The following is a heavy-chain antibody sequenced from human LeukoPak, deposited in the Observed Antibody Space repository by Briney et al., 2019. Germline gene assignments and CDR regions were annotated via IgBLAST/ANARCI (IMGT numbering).Heavy chain of an antibody. Sequence: SETLSLTCAVYGGSFSVYYWSWIRQPPGKGLEWIGEINHSGSTNYNPSLKSRVTISVDTSKNQFSLKLSSVTAADTAVYYCARGLGAYSSSRHYRYYYYGMDVWGQGTTVTVSS. CDR3: ARGLGAYSSSRHYRYYYYGMDV. J-gene: IGHJ6*02. D-gene: IGHD6-13*01. CDR2: INHSGST. V-gene: IGHV4-34*01. CDR1: GGSFSVYY.